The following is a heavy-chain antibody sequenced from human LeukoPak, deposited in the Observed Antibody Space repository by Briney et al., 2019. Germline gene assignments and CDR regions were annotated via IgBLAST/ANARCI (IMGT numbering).Heavy chain of an antibody. CDR2: INHSGST. CDR3: ARGAPDY. Sequence: PSETLSLTCAVYGGSFSGYYWSWIRQPPGKGLEWIGEINHSGSTNYNPSLKSRVTISVDTSKNQFSLKLSSVTAADTAVYYCARGAPDYWGQGTLATVSS. J-gene: IGHJ4*02. CDR1: GGSFSGYY. V-gene: IGHV4-34*01.